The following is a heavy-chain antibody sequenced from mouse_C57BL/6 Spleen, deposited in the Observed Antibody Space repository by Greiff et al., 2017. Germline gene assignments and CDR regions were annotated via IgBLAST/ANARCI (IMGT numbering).Heavy chain of an antibody. Sequence: EVHLVESGGGLVQPQGSLKLSCAASGFTFNTYAMHWVRQAPGKGLEWVARIRSKSSNYATYYADSVKDRFTISRDDSQSMLKLQMNKLKTEDAAMYCCEREGDGLQGYFDFGGTGTTVTVSS. J-gene: IGHJ1*03. CDR3: EREGDGLQGYFDF. CDR1: GFTFNTYA. CDR2: IRSKSSNYAT. V-gene: IGHV10-3*01. D-gene: IGHD2-2*01.